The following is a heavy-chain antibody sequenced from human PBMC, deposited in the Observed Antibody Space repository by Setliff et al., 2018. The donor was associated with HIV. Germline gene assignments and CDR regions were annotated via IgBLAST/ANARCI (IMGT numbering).Heavy chain of an antibody. CDR1: GFTFRTYR. Sequence: PGGSLRLSCAASGFTFRTYRMSWVRQAPGKGLEWVSFLSSTNKFINYADSVKGRFTISRDNAKNSLYLQMNGLRAEDTAVFYCAKDGVRALTRKESKYLQYWGQGTLVTVSS. CDR2: LSSTNKFI. V-gene: IGHV3-21*01. CDR3: AKDGVRALTRKESKYLQY. D-gene: IGHD3-16*01. J-gene: IGHJ1*01.